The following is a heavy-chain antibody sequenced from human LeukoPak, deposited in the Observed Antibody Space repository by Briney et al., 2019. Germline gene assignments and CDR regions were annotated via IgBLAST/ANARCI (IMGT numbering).Heavy chain of an antibody. V-gene: IGHV1-2*02. Sequence: SVKVSCKASGYTFTGYYMHWVRQAPGQGLEWMGWINPNSGGTNYAQKFQGRVTMTRDTSISTAYMELSRLRSDDTAVYYCARVDGGYSYGYGSFDYWGQGTLVTVSS. CDR2: INPNSGGT. CDR3: ARVDGGYSYGYGSFDY. CDR1: GYTFTGYY. J-gene: IGHJ4*02. D-gene: IGHD5-18*01.